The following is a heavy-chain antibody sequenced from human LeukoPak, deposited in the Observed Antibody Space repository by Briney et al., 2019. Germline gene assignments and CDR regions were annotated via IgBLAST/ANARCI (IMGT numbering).Heavy chain of an antibody. D-gene: IGHD2-15*01. V-gene: IGHV3-21*01. J-gene: IGHJ3*02. Sequence: GGSLRLSCAASGFTFSSYSMNWVRQAPGKGLEWVSSITSSSTYIYYADSVKGRFTISRDNAKNSLYLQMNSLRAEDTAVYYCARSYCRGGSCYSGDAFDIWGQGTMVTVSS. CDR1: GFTFSSYS. CDR2: ITSSSTYI. CDR3: ARSYCRGGSCYSGDAFDI.